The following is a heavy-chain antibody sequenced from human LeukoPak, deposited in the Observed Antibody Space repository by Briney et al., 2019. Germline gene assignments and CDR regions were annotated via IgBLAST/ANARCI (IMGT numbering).Heavy chain of an antibody. CDR1: GGSISSYY. Sequence: SETLSLTCTVSGGSISSYYWSWIRQPPGKGLEWIGYIYYSGSTNYNPSLKSRVTISVDTSKNQFSLKLSSVTAADTAVYYCARDHGGTFWSGYPYNWFDPWGQGTLDTVSS. D-gene: IGHD3-3*01. CDR3: ARDHGGTFWSGYPYNWFDP. J-gene: IGHJ5*02. CDR2: IYYSGST. V-gene: IGHV4-59*01.